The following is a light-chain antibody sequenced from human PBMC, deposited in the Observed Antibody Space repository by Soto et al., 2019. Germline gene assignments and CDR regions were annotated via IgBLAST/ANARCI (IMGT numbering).Light chain of an antibody. V-gene: IGLV3-1*01. J-gene: IGLJ2*01. CDR2: QDS. CDR1: KLGDKY. Sequence: SYALTQPSSVSVSPGQTASITCSGDKLGDKYACWYQQKPGQSPVLVIYQDSKRPSGIPERFSGSNSGNTATLTISGTQAMDEADYYCQAWDSSTGVVFGGGTQLTVL. CDR3: QAWDSSTGVV.